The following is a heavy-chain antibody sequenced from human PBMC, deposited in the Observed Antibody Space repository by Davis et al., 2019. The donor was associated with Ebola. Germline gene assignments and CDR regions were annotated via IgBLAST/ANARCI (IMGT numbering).Heavy chain of an antibody. D-gene: IGHD6-13*01. CDR1: GGSISSYY. Sequence: MPSETLSLTCTVSGGSISSYYWSWIRQPPGKGLEWIGYIYYSGSTNYNPSLKRRVTISVDTSKNQFSLKLSSVTAADTAVYYCARGRRLYSSSRFDYWGQGTLVTVSS. J-gene: IGHJ4*02. V-gene: IGHV4-59*12. CDR3: ARGRRLYSSSRFDY. CDR2: IYYSGST.